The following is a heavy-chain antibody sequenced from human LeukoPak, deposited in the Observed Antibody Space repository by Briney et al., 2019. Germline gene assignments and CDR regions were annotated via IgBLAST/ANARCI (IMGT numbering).Heavy chain of an antibody. D-gene: IGHD3-3*01. J-gene: IGHJ5*02. CDR2: IYDSGST. Sequence: SETLSLTCTVSGGSIRSSYYYWGWIRQPPGKGLEWIGSIYDSGSTYYNPSLKSRVTISVDTSKNQFSLKLSSVTAADTAVYYCARTRTYYDFWGGLSPNWFDPWGQGTLVTVSS. CDR1: GGSIRSSYYY. CDR3: ARTRTYYDFWGGLSPNWFDP. V-gene: IGHV4-39*07.